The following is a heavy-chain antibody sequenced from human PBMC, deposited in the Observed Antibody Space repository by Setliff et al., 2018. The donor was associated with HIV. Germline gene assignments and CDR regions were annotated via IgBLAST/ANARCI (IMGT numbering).Heavy chain of an antibody. CDR2: ISYGGIT. D-gene: IGHD3-22*01. CDR1: GGSISSSHDF. CDR3: ARVPVRDYYDTSGDFDY. J-gene: IGHJ4*02. V-gene: IGHV4-39*07. Sequence: SETLSLTCTVSGGSISSSHDFWNWIRQPPGKGLEWIGAISYGGITYYNPSLTSRVTISVDTSKNQFSLKVTSVTAADTAVYYCARVPVRDYYDTSGDFDYWGLGTLVTVSS.